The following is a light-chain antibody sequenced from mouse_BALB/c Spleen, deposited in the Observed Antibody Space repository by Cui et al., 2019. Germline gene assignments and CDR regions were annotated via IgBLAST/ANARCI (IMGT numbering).Light chain of an antibody. CDR1: ASVSY. J-gene: IGKJ1*01. CDR3: HQWSSYPWT. CDR2: STS. V-gene: IGKV4-80*01. Sequence: IVLTQSPAIMSASLGSEITLTSTPSASVSYMYWYQQKSGTSTKLLIYSTSNPASGVPSRFSGSGSGTFYSLTISSVEAEDAADYYCHQWSSYPWTFGGGTKLEIK.